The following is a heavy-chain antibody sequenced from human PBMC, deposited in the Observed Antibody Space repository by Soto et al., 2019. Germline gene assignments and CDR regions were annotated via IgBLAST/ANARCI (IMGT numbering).Heavy chain of an antibody. CDR3: ARDRPTDYGDNSGHFDY. CDR2: IIPIFGTA. Sequence: QVQLVQSGAEVKKPRSSVKVSCKASGGSFSSYAISWVRPAPGQGLEWMGGIIPIFGTANYAQKFQGRVTITADESTSTAYMELSSLRSEDPAVYYCARDRPTDYGDNSGHFDYWGQGTLVTVSS. V-gene: IGHV1-69*12. CDR1: GGSFSSYA. D-gene: IGHD4-17*01. J-gene: IGHJ4*02.